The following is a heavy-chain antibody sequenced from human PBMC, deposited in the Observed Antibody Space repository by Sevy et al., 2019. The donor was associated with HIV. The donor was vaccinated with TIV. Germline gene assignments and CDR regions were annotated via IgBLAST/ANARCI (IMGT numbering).Heavy chain of an antibody. CDR3: AKDFSYGCNSWNFDF. CDR1: GFIFSKFA. D-gene: IGHD4-17*01. CDR2: VSGNDGST. V-gene: IGHV3-23*01. J-gene: IGHJ4*02. Sequence: GGSLRLSCAASGFIFSKFALSWVRQAPGRGLEWVSAVSGNDGSTYYAASVKGRFTISRDISENMLYLQINSLSAEDTAVYYCAKDFSYGCNSWNFDFWCQGTLVTVSS.